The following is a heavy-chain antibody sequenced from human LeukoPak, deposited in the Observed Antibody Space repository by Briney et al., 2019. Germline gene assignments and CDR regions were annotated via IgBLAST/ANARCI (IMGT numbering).Heavy chain of an antibody. Sequence: SETLSLTCAVYGGSFSGYYWSWIRQPPGKGLEWIGEINHSGSTNYNPSPKSRVTISVDTSKNQFSLKLSSVTAADTAVYYCASKKPPRYCSSTSCRLINDAFDIWGQGTMVTVSS. CDR2: INHSGST. J-gene: IGHJ3*02. CDR3: ASKKPPRYCSSTSCRLINDAFDI. V-gene: IGHV4-34*01. CDR1: GGSFSGYY. D-gene: IGHD2-2*01.